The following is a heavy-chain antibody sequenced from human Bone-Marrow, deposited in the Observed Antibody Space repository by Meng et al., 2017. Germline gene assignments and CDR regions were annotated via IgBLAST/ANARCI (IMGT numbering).Heavy chain of an antibody. CDR1: GYTFTGYY. J-gene: IGHJ4*02. Sequence: VALAQCWGEVKKPGASVKVSCKASGYTFTGYYMHWVRQAPGQGLEWMGRINPKSGDTHYAQKFQARVTMTGDTSISTAYMELSGLRSDDTAMYYCARDEDISAAGKLFGDYWGQGTLVTVSS. V-gene: IGHV1-2*06. CDR3: ARDEDISAAGKLFGDY. D-gene: IGHD6-25*01. CDR2: INPKSGDT.